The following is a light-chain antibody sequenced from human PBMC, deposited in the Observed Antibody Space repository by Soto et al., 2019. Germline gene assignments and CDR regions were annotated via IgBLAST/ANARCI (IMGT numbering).Light chain of an antibody. CDR1: QSISSH. V-gene: IGKV3-15*01. CDR2: GAS. Sequence: EIEMTQSPATLSVSPGDRATLSCRASQSISSHLAWYQQKPGQAPRLLIYGASTRATGIPARFSGSGSGTEFTLTISSLQSEDVATYYCQKYNSARTWTFGQGTKVEIK. J-gene: IGKJ1*01. CDR3: QKYNSARTWT.